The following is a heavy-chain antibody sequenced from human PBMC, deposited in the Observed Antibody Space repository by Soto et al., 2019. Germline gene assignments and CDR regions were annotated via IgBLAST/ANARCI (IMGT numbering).Heavy chain of an antibody. CDR2: IRPDNGNR. Sequence: QVQVLPSGPDVKRPGASVTVSCKTSGYTVSTSGISWVRQAPGQGLEWVGWIRPDNGNRKSAQRIQGRVTLTTDTSASTAYMEVRSLTSDDTALYYCARDTESNRYNDWGQGTLVTVSS. J-gene: IGHJ1*01. V-gene: IGHV1-18*01. D-gene: IGHD1-20*01. CDR1: GYTVSTSG. CDR3: ARDTESNRYND.